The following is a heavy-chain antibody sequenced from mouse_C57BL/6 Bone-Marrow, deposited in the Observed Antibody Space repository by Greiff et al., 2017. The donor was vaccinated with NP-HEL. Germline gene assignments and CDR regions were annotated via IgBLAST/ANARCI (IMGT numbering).Heavy chain of an antibody. CDR1: GYTFTDYY. V-gene: IGHV1-26*01. Sequence: EVQLQQSGPELVKPGASVKISCKASGYTFTDYYMNWVKQSHGKSLEWIGDINPNNGGTSYNQKFKGKATLTVAKSSSTAYMELRSLTSEDSAVYYGATGVFYFDYWGQGTTLTVTS. CDR2: INPNNGGT. J-gene: IGHJ2*01. CDR3: ATGVFYFDY.